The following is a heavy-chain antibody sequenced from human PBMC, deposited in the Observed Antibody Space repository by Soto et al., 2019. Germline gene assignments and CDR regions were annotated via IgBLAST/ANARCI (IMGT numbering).Heavy chain of an antibody. Sequence: EVQLVESGGGLVKPGGSLRLSCAASGFTFSSYSMNWVRQATGKGLKWVSSISSSGSYIYYADSVKGRFTISRDNAKNSLYLQMNSLRAEDTAVYYCARPLEVRDAFDIWGQGTVVTVSS. CDR1: GFTFSSYS. CDR2: ISSSGSYI. J-gene: IGHJ3*02. V-gene: IGHV3-21*01. CDR3: ARPLEVRDAFDI. D-gene: IGHD3-10*01.